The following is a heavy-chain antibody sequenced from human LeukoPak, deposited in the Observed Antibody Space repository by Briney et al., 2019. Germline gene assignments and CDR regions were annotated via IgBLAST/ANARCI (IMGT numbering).Heavy chain of an antibody. D-gene: IGHD3-10*01. CDR3: ARVAKHFRGGLSFYFMDV. CDR2: IYYTGST. V-gene: IGHV4-59*01. CDR1: GGTFSGYY. J-gene: IGHJ6*03. Sequence: PSETLSLTCAVYGGTFSGYYWSWIRQPPGKELEWIGHIYYTGSTNYNPSLNSRVTISVDTSKKQFSLKLTSVIAADTAVYYCARVAKHFRGGLSFYFMDVWGIGTTVTISS.